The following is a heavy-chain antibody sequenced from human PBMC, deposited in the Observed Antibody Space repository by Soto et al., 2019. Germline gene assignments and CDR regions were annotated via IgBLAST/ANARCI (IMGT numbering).Heavy chain of an antibody. V-gene: IGHV1-18*01. CDR3: ARGGRNTAEAY. J-gene: IGHJ4*02. Sequence: QVQLVQSGAEVKKPGASVKVSCKASGYTFTSYGISWVRQAPGQGLEYMGWISAYNGNTNYAQNLQGRVTMTTDTSPRTAYMELRSLRSADTAVYYCARGGRNTAEAYWGQVTLVTVSS. CDR1: GYTFTSYG. CDR2: ISAYNGNT. D-gene: IGHD5-18*01.